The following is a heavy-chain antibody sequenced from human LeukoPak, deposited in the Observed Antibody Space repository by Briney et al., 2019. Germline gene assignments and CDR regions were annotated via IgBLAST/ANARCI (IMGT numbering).Heavy chain of an antibody. CDR1: GFTFSSYG. CDR2: ISYDGSNK. CDR3: AEDQGWLFLTLDY. V-gene: IGHV3-30*18. Sequence: GGSLRLSCAASGFTFSSYGMHWVRQAPGKGLEWVAVISYDGSNKYYADSVKGRFTISRDNSKNTLYLQMNSLRAEDTAVYYCAEDQGWLFLTLDYWGQGTLVTVSS. D-gene: IGHD5-12*01. J-gene: IGHJ4*02.